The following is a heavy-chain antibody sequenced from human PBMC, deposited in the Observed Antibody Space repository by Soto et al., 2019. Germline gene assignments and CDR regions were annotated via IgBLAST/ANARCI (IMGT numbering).Heavy chain of an antibody. J-gene: IGHJ6*02. D-gene: IGHD3-9*01. Sequence: PGESLKISCRGSGYDFNTNWFGWVRQLPGRGLEWVGIMYPGDSDTRYSPSFQGQVTISADKSISTAYLQWSSLKASDTAMYYCARAGYDILPSYYYGRDFCAQGPTVPASS. CDR3: ARAGYDILPSYYYGRDF. CDR2: MYPGDSDT. CDR1: GYDFNTNW. V-gene: IGHV5-51*01.